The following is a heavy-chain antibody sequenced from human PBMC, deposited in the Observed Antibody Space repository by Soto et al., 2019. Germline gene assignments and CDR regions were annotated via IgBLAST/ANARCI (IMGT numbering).Heavy chain of an antibody. CDR3: ARNRLRQYYYGMDV. CDR2: IFLGDSDT. J-gene: IGHJ6*02. D-gene: IGHD3-10*01. Sequence: PGESLKISCQGSGYSFANYWIAWVRQMPGKGLEWVWVIFLGDSDTSYSPSFRGQVTISADKSISHVYLQWSSLKASDTAMYYCARNRLRQYYYGMDVWGQGTTVTVSS. CDR1: GYSFANYW. V-gene: IGHV5-51*01.